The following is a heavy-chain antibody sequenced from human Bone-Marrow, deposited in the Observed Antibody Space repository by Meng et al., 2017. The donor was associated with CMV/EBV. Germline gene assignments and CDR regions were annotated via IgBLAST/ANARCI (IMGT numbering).Heavy chain of an antibody. J-gene: IGHJ2*01. V-gene: IGHV4-61*08. CDR3: ARKSPYWYFDL. Sequence: SETLSLTCTVSGDSLRSGGYYWSWIRQPPGKTLEWVGYIYHMGDTNYNPSLKSRVTISVDTSRNQFSLRLSSVTAADTAIYYCARKSPYWYFDLWGRGPLVTGFS. CDR2: IYHMGDT. CDR1: GDSLRSGGYY.